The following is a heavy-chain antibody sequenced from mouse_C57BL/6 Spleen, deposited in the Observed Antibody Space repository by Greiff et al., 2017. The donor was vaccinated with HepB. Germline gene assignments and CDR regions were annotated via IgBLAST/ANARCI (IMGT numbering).Heavy chain of an antibody. Sequence: VQLQQSGPELVKPGDSVKISCKASGYSFTGYFMNWVMQSHGKSLEWIGRINPYNGDTFYNQKFKGKATLTVDKSSSTAHMELRSLTSEDSAVYYCARWLLRDYAMDYWGQGTSVTVSS. CDR2: INPYNGDT. CDR3: ARWLLRDYAMDY. CDR1: GYSFTGYF. J-gene: IGHJ4*01. D-gene: IGHD2-3*01. V-gene: IGHV1-20*01.